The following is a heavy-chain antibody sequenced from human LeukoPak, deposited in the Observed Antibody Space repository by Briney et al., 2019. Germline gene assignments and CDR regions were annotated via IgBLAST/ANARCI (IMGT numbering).Heavy chain of an antibody. CDR2: ISSSSSYI. Sequence: PGGSLRLSCAASGFTFSSYSMNWVRQAPGKGLEWVSSISSSSSYIYYAGSVKGRFTISRDNAKYSLYLQMNSLRAEDTAVYYCAREPLNEYYDSSGYIDYWGQGTLVTVSS. CDR3: AREPLNEYYDSSGYIDY. V-gene: IGHV3-21*01. CDR1: GFTFSSYS. D-gene: IGHD3-22*01. J-gene: IGHJ4*02.